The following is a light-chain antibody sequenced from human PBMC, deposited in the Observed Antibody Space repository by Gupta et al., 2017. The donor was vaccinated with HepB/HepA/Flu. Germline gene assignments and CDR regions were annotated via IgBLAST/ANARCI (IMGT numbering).Light chain of an antibody. CDR2: SNN. CDR1: SSNIGSNT. Sequence: VLTHPPSASGTPGQRVTISCSGSSSNIGSNTVNWYQQLPGTAPKLLIYSNNQRPSGVPDRFSGSKSGSSASLAISGLQSEDEADYDCSAWAASLNGRKVVFGGGTKLTV. V-gene: IGLV1-44*01. J-gene: IGLJ2*01. CDR3: SAWAASLNGRKVV.